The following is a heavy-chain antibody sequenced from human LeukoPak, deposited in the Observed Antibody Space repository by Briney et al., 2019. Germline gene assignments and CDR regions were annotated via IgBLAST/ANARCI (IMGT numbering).Heavy chain of an antibody. J-gene: IGHJ4*02. V-gene: IGHV4-39*01. CDR2: VYYSGTT. Sequence: SETLSLTCVLSGASIKSSDYYWAWIPQPPGKGLEWIGTVYYSGTTYSHPSLKRRLTISVDTSNNSISPKVTSLTGADTAVYYCARHGNWEPFDYWGEGGLVTVSS. CDR1: GASIKSSDYY. CDR3: ARHGNWEPFDY. D-gene: IGHD1-1*01.